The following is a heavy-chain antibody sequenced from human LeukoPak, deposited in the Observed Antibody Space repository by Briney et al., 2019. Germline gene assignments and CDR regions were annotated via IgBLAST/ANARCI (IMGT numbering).Heavy chain of an antibody. J-gene: IGHJ4*02. CDR3: ARDLGIVVVVSFDY. Sequence: GASVKVSCKASGYTFTSYYMHWVRQAPGQGLEWMGWISAYNGNTNYAQKLQGRVTMTTDTSTSTAYMELRSLRSDDTAVYYCARDLGIVVVVSFDYWGQGTLVTVSS. V-gene: IGHV1-18*04. CDR2: ISAYNGNT. CDR1: GYTFTSYY. D-gene: IGHD2-15*01.